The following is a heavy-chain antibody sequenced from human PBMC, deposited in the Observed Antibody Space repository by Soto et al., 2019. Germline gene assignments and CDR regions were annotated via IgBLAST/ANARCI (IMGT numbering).Heavy chain of an antibody. V-gene: IGHV4-61*01. D-gene: IGHD1-1*01. J-gene: IGHJ4*02. CDR1: GDSVSSKSYY. CDR3: ARGNHRHWMPRDFDY. CDR2: IYYTGST. Sequence: QVQLQESGPGLVKPSETLSLTCTVSGDSVSSKSYYWNWIRQPPGKEPEWIGYIYYTGSTNYNPSLKSRLNIAVDTSKNLFPLNPSSVTAADTAVYYCARGNHRHWMPRDFDYWGQGILVIVSS.